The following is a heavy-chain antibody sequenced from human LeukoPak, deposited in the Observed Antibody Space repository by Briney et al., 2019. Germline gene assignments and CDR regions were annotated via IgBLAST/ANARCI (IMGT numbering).Heavy chain of an antibody. CDR2: IYYSGST. CDR1: GGSISNYF. Sequence: SSETLSLTCTVSGGSISNYFWSWIRQPPGKGLEWIGYIYYSGSTNYNPSLKSRVTISIDTSKNQSSLKLSSVTAADTAVYYCARHGQTYSNSFDYWGQGSLVTVSS. J-gene: IGHJ4*02. V-gene: IGHV4-59*08. D-gene: IGHD6-13*01. CDR3: ARHGQTYSNSFDY.